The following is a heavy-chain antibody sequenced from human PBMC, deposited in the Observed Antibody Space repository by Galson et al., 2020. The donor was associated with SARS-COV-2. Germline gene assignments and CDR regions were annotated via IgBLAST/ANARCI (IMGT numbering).Heavy chain of an antibody. Sequence: SVKVSCKASGGTFSSYAISWVRQAPGQGLEWMGGIIPIFGTANYAQKFQGRVTITADESTSTAYMELSSLRSEDTAVYYCARAGWGYCSSSRCYTRYYYYYMDVWGKGATVTVSS. D-gene: IGHD2-2*02. J-gene: IGHJ6*03. CDR3: ARAGWGYCSSSRCYTRYYYYYMDV. CDR2: IIPIFGTA. CDR1: GGTFSSYA. V-gene: IGHV1-69*13.